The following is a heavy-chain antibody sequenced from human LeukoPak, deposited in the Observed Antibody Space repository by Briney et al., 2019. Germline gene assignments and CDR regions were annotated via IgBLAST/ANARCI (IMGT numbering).Heavy chain of an antibody. CDR1: GGSISSGSDY. CDR2: IYSSGST. V-gene: IGHV4-61*02. CDR3: ARDFYGSGSTFYYYYYMDV. D-gene: IGHD3-10*01. Sequence: PSETLSLTCAVSGGSISSGSDYWSWIRQPAGKGLEWIGRIYSSGSTDYNPSLKGRVTISMDMSKNQFSLELTSVTAADTAVYYCARDFYGSGSTFYYYYYMDVWGKGTTVTVSS. J-gene: IGHJ6*03.